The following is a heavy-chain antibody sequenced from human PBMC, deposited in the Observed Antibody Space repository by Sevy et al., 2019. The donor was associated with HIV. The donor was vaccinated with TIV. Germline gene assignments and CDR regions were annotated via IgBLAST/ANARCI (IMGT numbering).Heavy chain of an antibody. CDR3: ARGKQELRFLEWLPSVGYYFDY. D-gene: IGHD3-3*01. CDR2: IIPIFGTA. J-gene: IGHJ4*02. CDR1: GGTFSSYA. Sequence: ASVKVSCKASGGTFSSYAISWVRQAPGQGLEWMGGIIPIFGTANYAQKFQGRVMITADESTSTAYMELSSLRSEDTAVYYCARGKQELRFLEWLPSVGYYFDYWGQGTLVTVSS. V-gene: IGHV1-69*13.